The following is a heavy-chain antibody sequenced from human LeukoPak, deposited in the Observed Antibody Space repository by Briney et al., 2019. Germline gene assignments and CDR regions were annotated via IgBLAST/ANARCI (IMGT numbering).Heavy chain of an antibody. Sequence: ASVKVSCKTSGYTFTSYDINWVRQAPGQGLEWMGWISAYNGNTNYAQKLQGRVTITADKSTSTAYMELSSLRSEDTAVYYCARGPFLDIVATLGNAFDIWGQGTMVTVSS. V-gene: IGHV1-18*01. CDR1: GYTFTSYD. CDR2: ISAYNGNT. D-gene: IGHD5-12*01. CDR3: ARGPFLDIVATLGNAFDI. J-gene: IGHJ3*02.